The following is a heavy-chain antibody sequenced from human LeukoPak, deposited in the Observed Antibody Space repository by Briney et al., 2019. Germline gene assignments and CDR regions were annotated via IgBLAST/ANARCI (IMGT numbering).Heavy chain of an antibody. CDR1: GFTFSSYS. Sequence: GGSLRLSCAASGFTFSSYSMNWVRQAPGEGLEWVSSISSGSTSYIYYADPMKGRFTISRDNAKNSLYLQMNSLRAEDTAVYYCARTLSGLSDAFDIWGQGTMVTVSS. V-gene: IGHV3-21*01. J-gene: IGHJ3*02. CDR3: ARTLSGLSDAFDI. D-gene: IGHD3/OR15-3a*01. CDR2: ISSGSTSYI.